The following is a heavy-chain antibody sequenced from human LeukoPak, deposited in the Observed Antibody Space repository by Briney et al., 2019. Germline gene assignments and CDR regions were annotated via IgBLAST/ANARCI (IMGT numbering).Heavy chain of an antibody. CDR1: GFIFSSHS. CDR2: ISSSSTYI. D-gene: IGHD6-6*01. J-gene: IGHJ4*02. Sequence: GGALRLSCAASGFIFSSHSMNWIRQAPGKGLEWVSFISSSSTYIYYADSVKGRFTISRDNAKNSLNLQMNSLRAEDTAVYYCARDAYSSSSFDYWGQGTLVTVSS. CDR3: ARDAYSSSSFDY. V-gene: IGHV3-21*01.